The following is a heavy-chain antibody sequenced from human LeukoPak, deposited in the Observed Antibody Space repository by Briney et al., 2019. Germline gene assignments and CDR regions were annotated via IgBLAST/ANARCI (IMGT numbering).Heavy chain of an antibody. D-gene: IGHD2-8*01. CDR1: GFTFSSYG. CDR3: ARDMLH. J-gene: IGHJ4*02. CDR2: ILSDGSKE. V-gene: IGHV3-33*01. Sequence: GGSLRLSCAASGFTFSSYGMHWVRQAPGKGLEWVAVILSDGSKEIYTDSVKGRFTISRDNSKNTLYLQMNSLRAEDTAVYYCARDMLHWGQGTLVTVSS.